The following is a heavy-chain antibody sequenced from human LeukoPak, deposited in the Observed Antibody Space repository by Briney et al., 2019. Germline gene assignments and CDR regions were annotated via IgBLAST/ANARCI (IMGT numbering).Heavy chain of an antibody. J-gene: IGHJ3*02. Sequence: SETLSLTCTVSGGSISSYYWSWIRQPPGEGLEWIGYIYYSGSTNYNPSLKSRVTISVDTSKNQFSLKLSSVTAADTAVNYCARDRYYDSSGWGNDAFDIWGQGAMVTVSS. D-gene: IGHD3-22*01. CDR2: IYYSGST. V-gene: IGHV4-59*01. CDR1: GGSISSYY. CDR3: ARDRYYDSSGWGNDAFDI.